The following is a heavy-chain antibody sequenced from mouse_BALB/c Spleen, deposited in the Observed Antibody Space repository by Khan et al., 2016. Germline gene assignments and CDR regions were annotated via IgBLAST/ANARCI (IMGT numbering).Heavy chain of an antibody. J-gene: IGHJ1*01. Sequence: QVQLKQSGAELVRPGTSVKISCKASGYTFTNYWLGWVKQRPGHGLEWIGDIYPGGGYTNYNEKFKGKATLTADTSSSTAYMQLSSLTSEDSAVYFCARFYYGGSYWCFDVWGAGTTVTVAS. V-gene: IGHV1-63*02. CDR2: IYPGGGYT. D-gene: IGHD1-1*01. CDR3: ARFYYGGSYWCFDV. CDR1: GYTFTNYW.